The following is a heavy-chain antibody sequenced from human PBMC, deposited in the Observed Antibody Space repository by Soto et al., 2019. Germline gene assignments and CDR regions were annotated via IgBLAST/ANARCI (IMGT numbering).Heavy chain of an antibody. D-gene: IGHD3-9*01. J-gene: IGHJ6*02. Sequence: ASVKVSCKASGYTFISYAISWVRQVPGQGLEWMGRVSPYSGNTDSAQNFQGRVTMTADPSTNTAYMDLRNLRSDDTAVYFCARDFLTRTPLGSATAQCSYYGMAVWGQ. V-gene: IGHV1-18*01. CDR1: GYTFISYA. CDR3: ARDFLTRTPLGSATAQCSYYGMAV. CDR2: VSPYSGNT.